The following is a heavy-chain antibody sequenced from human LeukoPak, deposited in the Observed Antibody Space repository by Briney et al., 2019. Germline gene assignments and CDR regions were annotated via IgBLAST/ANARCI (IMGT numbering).Heavy chain of an antibody. CDR3: ARTVNGPDDAFNI. Sequence: GESLKISCKGSGYSFTSFWIGWVRQMPGKGLEWMGIIYPGDSDTRYSPSFQGQVTISVDKSISTAYLQWSSLRASDTAMHYCARTVNGPDDAFNIWGQGTMVTVSS. CDR2: IYPGDSDT. D-gene: IGHD2-8*01. J-gene: IGHJ3*02. V-gene: IGHV5-51*01. CDR1: GYSFTSFW.